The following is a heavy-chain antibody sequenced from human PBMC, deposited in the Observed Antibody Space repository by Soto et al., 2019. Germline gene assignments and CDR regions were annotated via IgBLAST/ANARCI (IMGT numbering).Heavy chain of an antibody. V-gene: IGHV4-59*01. CDR1: GDSISSYY. Sequence: QVQLQESGPGLVKPSETLSLTCAVSGDSISSYYCMWIRQPPGKGLESIGYLYYGRSANYNHSLNGRVTLSEDTSTNQCSLTLSSMTAADTAVYYCALRSMAVVPEYWGQGTLVTVSS. CDR3: ALRSMAVVPEY. D-gene: IGHD3-22*01. J-gene: IGHJ4*02. CDR2: LYYGRSA.